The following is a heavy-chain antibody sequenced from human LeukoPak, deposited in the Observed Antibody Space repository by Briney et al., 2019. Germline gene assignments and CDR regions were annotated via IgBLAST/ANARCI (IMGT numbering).Heavy chain of an antibody. Sequence: GASVKVPCKASGYTFTSYYMHWVRQAPGQGLEWMGIINPSGGSTSYPQKFQGRVTMTRDTSTSTVYMELSSLRSEDTAVYYCARDYRGGITMIVVPSADWYFDLWGRGTLVTVSS. CDR1: GYTFTSYY. CDR2: INPSGGST. V-gene: IGHV1-46*01. D-gene: IGHD3-22*01. J-gene: IGHJ2*01. CDR3: ARDYRGGITMIVVPSADWYFDL.